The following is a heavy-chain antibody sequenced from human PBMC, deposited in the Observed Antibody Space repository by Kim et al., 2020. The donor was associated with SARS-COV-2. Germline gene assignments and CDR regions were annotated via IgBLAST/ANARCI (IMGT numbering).Heavy chain of an antibody. CDR2: IDWDDDK. CDR1: GFSLSTSGMC. V-gene: IGHV2-70*01. D-gene: IGHD3-10*01. J-gene: IGHJ4*02. CDR3: ARIRSSAGGWFGELFSYFDY. Sequence: SGPTLVKPTQTLTLTCTFSGFSLSTSGMCVSWIRQPPGKALEWLALIDWDDDKYYSTSLKTRLTISKDTSKNQVVLTMTNMDPVDTATYYCARIRSSAGGWFGELFSYFDYWGQGTLVTVSS.